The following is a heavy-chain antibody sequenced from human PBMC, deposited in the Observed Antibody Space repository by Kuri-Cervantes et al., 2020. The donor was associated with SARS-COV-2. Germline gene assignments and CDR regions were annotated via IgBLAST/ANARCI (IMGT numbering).Heavy chain of an antibody. J-gene: IGHJ4*02. V-gene: IGHV4-4*07. CDR2: IYTSRST. D-gene: IGHD6-6*01. CDR1: GGSISRYY. Sequence: SCTVSGGSISRYYSSWVLQPAGKGLEWIGRIYTSRSTNYNPSIKSRVTMSVDTSKNQFSLNLSSVTAADTAMYYCARYSSSFFDYWGQGTLVTVSS. CDR3: ARYSSSFFDY.